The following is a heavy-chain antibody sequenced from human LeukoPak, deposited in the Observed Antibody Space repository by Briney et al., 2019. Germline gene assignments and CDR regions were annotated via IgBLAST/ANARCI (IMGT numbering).Heavy chain of an antibody. CDR1: GYSFTSYW. CDR3: ARHRDGYNHTFDY. J-gene: IGHJ4*02. CDR2: IDPSDSYS. D-gene: IGHD5-24*01. Sequence: GESLKISGEASGYSFTSYWITWVRQMPGKGLEWMGRIDPSDSYSNYSPSFQGHVTISADKSISTVYLQWRSLKASDTAMYYCARHRDGYNHTFDYWGQGTLVTVSS. V-gene: IGHV5-10-1*01.